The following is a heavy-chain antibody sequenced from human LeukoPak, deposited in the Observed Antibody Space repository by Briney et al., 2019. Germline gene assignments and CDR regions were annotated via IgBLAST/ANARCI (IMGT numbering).Heavy chain of an antibody. D-gene: IGHD1-26*01. CDR1: GYTFTSYY. J-gene: IGHJ4*02. V-gene: IGHV1-46*01. CDR3: ARVSYSGSHFDY. Sequence: ASVKVSCKASGYTFTSYYKHWVRQAPGQGLEWMGIINPSGGSTSYAQKFQGRVTMTRDMSTSTVYMELSSLRSEDTAVYYCARVSYSGSHFDYWGQGTLVTVSS. CDR2: INPSGGST.